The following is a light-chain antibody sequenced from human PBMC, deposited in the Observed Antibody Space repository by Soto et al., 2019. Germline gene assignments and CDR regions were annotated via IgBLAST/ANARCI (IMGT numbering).Light chain of an antibody. Sequence: EIVMTQSPVTLSVSPGERATLSCRASQSISSKLAWYQQKPGQAPRVLIYGASTRATGIPTRFTGSGSGTEFTLTISSLQSEDFAVYYCQQYSNWPRTFGQGTKVEIK. CDR3: QQYSNWPRT. CDR1: QSISSK. J-gene: IGKJ1*01. V-gene: IGKV3-15*01. CDR2: GAS.